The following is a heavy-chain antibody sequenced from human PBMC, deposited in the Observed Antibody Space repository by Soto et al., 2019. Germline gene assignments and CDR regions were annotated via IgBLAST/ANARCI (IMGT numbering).Heavy chain of an antibody. CDR2: MNPNSGNT. Sequence: QVQLVQSGAEVKKPGASVKVSCKASGYTFTSYDINWVRQATGQGLEWMGWMNPNSGNTGYAQKFQGRVTMTRNTSISTAYMELSSLRSEDTAVYYGARRFWSGYYTAGWFDPWGQGTLVTVSS. CDR3: ARRFWSGYYTAGWFDP. J-gene: IGHJ5*02. D-gene: IGHD3-3*01. CDR1: GYTFTSYD. V-gene: IGHV1-8*01.